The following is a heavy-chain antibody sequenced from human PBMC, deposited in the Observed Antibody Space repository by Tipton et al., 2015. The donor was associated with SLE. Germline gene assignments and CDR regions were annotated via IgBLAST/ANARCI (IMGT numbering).Heavy chain of an antibody. Sequence: SLRLSCAASGFTFSSYAMTWVRQAPGRGLEWLSTISGSGGSAFYADSVKGRFTISRDNGKNTLYLQMDSLRAEDTAVYYCAREKDCSGGSCYSGYLDYWDQGTLVTVSS. CDR2: ISGSGGSA. V-gene: IGHV3-23*01. J-gene: IGHJ4*02. D-gene: IGHD2-15*01. CDR3: AREKDCSGGSCYSGYLDY. CDR1: GFTFSSYA.